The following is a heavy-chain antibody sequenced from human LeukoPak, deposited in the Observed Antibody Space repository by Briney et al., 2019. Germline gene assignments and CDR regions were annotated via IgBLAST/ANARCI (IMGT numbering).Heavy chain of an antibody. Sequence: PGWSLRLSCAASGFTFSNYGMHWVRQAPGTGLEWVAFIRYDGSKKYYADSVKGRFTISRDNSKNTLYLQMNSLRAEDTAMYYCANGPHYNILTGFYKVRSHLDYWGQGTLVTVSS. D-gene: IGHD3-9*01. CDR1: GFTFSNYG. J-gene: IGHJ4*02. CDR3: ANGPHYNILTGFYKVRSHLDY. CDR2: IRYDGSKK. V-gene: IGHV3-30*02.